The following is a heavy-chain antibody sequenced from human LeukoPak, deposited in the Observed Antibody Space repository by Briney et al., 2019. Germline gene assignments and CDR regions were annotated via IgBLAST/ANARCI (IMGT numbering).Heavy chain of an antibody. J-gene: IGHJ4*02. D-gene: IGHD1-1*01. V-gene: IGHV4-59*07. CDR1: GGYNSTYY. CDR3: ARGGRWEHFDY. Sequence: SDTLSLTCTVSGGYNSTYYWSWIRQPPGKGLEWIGYIYYSGTTTYNPSLRSRVTISVDTSKNLFSLKLSSVTAADTAVYYCARGGRWEHFDYWGEGNLVTVSS. CDR2: IYYSGTT.